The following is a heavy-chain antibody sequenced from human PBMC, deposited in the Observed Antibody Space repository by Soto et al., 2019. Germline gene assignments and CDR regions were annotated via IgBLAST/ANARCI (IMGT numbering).Heavy chain of an antibody. CDR2: ISGSGGNT. CDR3: AMLNSGSYSYHGMDV. Sequence: EVQLLESGRDLVQPGGSLRLSCAASGFTFSSYAMNWVRQAPGKGLEWVSAISGSGGNTFYADSVKGRFTISRDNSKNTLFLQMHSLRAEDTAIYYCAMLNSGSYSYHGMDVWGQGTTVTVSS. D-gene: IGHD1-26*01. V-gene: IGHV3-23*01. J-gene: IGHJ6*02. CDR1: GFTFSSYA.